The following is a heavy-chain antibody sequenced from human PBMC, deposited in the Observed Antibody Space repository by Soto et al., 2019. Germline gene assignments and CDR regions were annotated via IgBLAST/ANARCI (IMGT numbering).Heavy chain of an antibody. V-gene: IGHV6-1*01. CDR1: GDSVSIKSAA. J-gene: IGHJ4*02. D-gene: IGHD5-18*01. CDR2: TYYRSKWYY. Sequence: SQTLSLTCAISGDSVSIKSAAWNWIRQSPSRGLEWLGRTYYRSKWYYDYADSVKSRITINSDTSKNQFSLQLNSVTPEDTAVYYCARDPGYSLDYWGQGPLVTVS. CDR3: ARDPGYSLDY.